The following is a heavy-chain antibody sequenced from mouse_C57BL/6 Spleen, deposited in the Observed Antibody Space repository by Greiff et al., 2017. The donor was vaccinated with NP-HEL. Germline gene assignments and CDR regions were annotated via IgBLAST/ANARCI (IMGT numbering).Heavy chain of an antibody. Sequence: EVHLVESGGGLVKPGGSLKLSCAASGFTFSSYAMSWVRQTPEKRLEWVATISDGGSYTYYPDNVKGRFTISRDDAKNNLYLQISHLKSEDTAMYYCARERDGYPHYFDYWGQGTTLTVSS. CDR2: ISDGGSYT. J-gene: IGHJ2*01. CDR1: GFTFSSYA. D-gene: IGHD2-3*01. CDR3: ARERDGYPHYFDY. V-gene: IGHV5-4*01.